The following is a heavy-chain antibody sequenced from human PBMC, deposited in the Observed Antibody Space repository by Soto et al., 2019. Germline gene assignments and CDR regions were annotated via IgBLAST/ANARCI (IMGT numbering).Heavy chain of an antibody. CDR3: VSRIPTWVFDY. CDR1: GFTVNTNY. V-gene: IGHV3-53*01. CDR2: MYSGGDI. Sequence: GGSLRISCVVSGFTVNTNYMYWVRQAPGRGLEWVSAMYSGGDIHYADSVKGRFTISRDTSENTLYLRMDKLRVEDTAVYFCVSRIPTWVFDYWGQGTLVTVSS. D-gene: IGHD1-26*01. J-gene: IGHJ4*01.